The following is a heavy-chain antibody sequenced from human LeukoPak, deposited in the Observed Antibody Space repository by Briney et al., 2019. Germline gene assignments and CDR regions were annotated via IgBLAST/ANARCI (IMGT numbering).Heavy chain of an antibody. D-gene: IGHD6-13*01. CDR3: ARGGRTSSWFWED. J-gene: IGHJ4*02. CDR1: QFTFSSYW. CDR2: INQDGSEK. Sequence: PGGSLRLSCAASQFTFSSYWMTWVRQAPGKGLEWVANINQDGSEKYYVDSVKGRFTISRDNAKNSLYLQMNSLRAEDTALYYCARGGRTSSWFWEDWGQGTLVTVSS. V-gene: IGHV3-7*01.